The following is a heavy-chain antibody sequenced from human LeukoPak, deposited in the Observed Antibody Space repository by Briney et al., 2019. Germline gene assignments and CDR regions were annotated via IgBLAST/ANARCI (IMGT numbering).Heavy chain of an antibody. J-gene: IGHJ4*02. Sequence: ASVKVSRTASGYTFTGYYMHWVRQAPGQGLEWMGWINPNSGGTNYAQKFQGRFTVTRNTSISTPYMELSRLRSDDTAVYYCARGFGYSSSSPTIDYWGQGTLVTVSS. CDR3: ARGFGYSSSSPTIDY. CDR1: GYTFTGYY. D-gene: IGHD6-6*01. V-gene: IGHV1-2*02. CDR2: INPNSGGT.